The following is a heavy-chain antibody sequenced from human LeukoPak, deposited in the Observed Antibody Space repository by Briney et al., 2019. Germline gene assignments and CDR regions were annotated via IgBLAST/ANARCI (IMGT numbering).Heavy chain of an antibody. Sequence: GGSLRLSCSASGFTFRTYAMQWVRQAPGKGLEYVSAISSNGGSTYYADSVEGRFTISRENSNNTLYLQMSSLRAEDTAVYYCVKDDRYFYDRSGPYWGQGTLVTVSS. D-gene: IGHD3-22*01. CDR1: GFTFRTYA. J-gene: IGHJ4*02. CDR2: ISSNGGST. V-gene: IGHV3-64D*06. CDR3: VKDDRYFYDRSGPY.